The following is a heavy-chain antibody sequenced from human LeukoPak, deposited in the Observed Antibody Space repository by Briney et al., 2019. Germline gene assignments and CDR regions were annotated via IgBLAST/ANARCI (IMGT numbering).Heavy chain of an antibody. CDR1: GFPFSSYW. V-gene: IGHV3-7*01. J-gene: IGHJ4*02. D-gene: IGHD1-14*01. CDR2: IKQDGSEK. Sequence: PGGSLRLSCTASGFPFSSYWMSWVRQAPGKGLEWVANIKQDGSEKYYVDSVKGRFTISRDNAKNSLYLQMSSLRAEDTAVYYCARDIFSEVGSFVYWGQGTLVTVSS. CDR3: ARDIFSEVGSFVY.